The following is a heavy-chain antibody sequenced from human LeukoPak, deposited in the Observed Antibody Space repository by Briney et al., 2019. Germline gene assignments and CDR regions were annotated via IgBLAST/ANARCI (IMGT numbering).Heavy chain of an antibody. D-gene: IGHD5-24*01. J-gene: IGHJ5*02. CDR2: IIPIFGTA. CDR3: ARELKMATGVDWFDP. Sequence: ASVKVSCKASGGTFSSYAISWVRQAPGQGLEWMGGIIPIFGTANYAQKFQGRVTITADESTSTAYMELSSLRPEDTAVYYCARELKMATGVDWFDPWGQGTLVTVSS. CDR1: GGTFSSYA. V-gene: IGHV1-69*13.